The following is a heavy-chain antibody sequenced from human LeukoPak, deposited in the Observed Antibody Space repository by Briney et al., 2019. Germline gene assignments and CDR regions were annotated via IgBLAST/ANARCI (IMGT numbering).Heavy chain of an antibody. J-gene: IGHJ4*02. Sequence: GSLRLSCSASGFTFSSYAMHWVRQAPGKGLEYVSAISGNGGSTYHVDSVKGRFTISRDNSKNTLYFQMSSLRAEDTAVYYCVKDQTVVVTALLSYWGQGTLVAVSS. CDR3: VKDQTVVVTALLSY. CDR2: ISGNGGST. D-gene: IGHD2-21*02. CDR1: GFTFSSYA. V-gene: IGHV3-64*05.